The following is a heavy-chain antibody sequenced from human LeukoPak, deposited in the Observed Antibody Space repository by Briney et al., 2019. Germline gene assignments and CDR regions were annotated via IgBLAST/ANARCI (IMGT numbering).Heavy chain of an antibody. J-gene: IGHJ3*02. V-gene: IGHV3-33*01. CDR2: IWYDGSNK. D-gene: IGHD2-2*01. CDR1: GFTFSSYG. Sequence: GRSLRLSCAASGFTFSSYGMHWVRQAPGKGLEWVAVIWYDGSNKYYADSVKGRFTISRDNSKNTLYLQMNSLGAEDTAVYYCARDADEYCSSTTCRGGSFDIWGQGTMVTVSS. CDR3: ARDADEYCSSTTCRGGSFDI.